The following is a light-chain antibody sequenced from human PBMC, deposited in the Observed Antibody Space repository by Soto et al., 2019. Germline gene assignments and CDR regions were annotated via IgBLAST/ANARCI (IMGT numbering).Light chain of an antibody. CDR3: QQYNNWSRT. CDR1: QSVSSN. J-gene: IGKJ1*01. Sequence: EIVMTQSPATLSVSPGERVTLSCRASQSVSSNLAWYQQKPGQAPRLLIYGASTRATGIPARFNGSGSGTVFTLTISSLQSEDLAVYYCQQYNNWSRTFGQGTKVDIK. CDR2: GAS. V-gene: IGKV3-15*01.